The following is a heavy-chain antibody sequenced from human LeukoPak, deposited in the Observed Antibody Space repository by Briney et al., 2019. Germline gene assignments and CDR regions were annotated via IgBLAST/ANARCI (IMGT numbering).Heavy chain of an antibody. CDR2: ISYDGSNK. Sequence: GGSLRLSCAASGFTFSSYGMHWVRQAPGKGLEWVAVISYDGSNKYYADSVKGRFTISRDNSKNTLYLQMNSLRAEDTAVYYCARDAGHIVVVVAALPDYWGQGTLVTVSS. V-gene: IGHV3-30*03. CDR1: GFTFSSYG. CDR3: ARDAGHIVVVVAALPDY. D-gene: IGHD2-15*01. J-gene: IGHJ4*02.